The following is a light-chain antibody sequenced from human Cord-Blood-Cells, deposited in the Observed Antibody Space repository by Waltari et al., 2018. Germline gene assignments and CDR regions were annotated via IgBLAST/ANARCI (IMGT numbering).Light chain of an antibody. V-gene: IGLV2-23*01. CDR3: CSYAGSSTWV. J-gene: IGLJ3*02. Sequence: QSALTQPASVSGSPEQSITISCTGTSSDVGSYNLVSWYQQHPGKAPKLMIYEGSKWPSGVSNRFSGSRSGNTASLTISGLQAEDEADYYCCSYAGSSTWVFGGGTKLTVL. CDR1: SSDVGSYNL. CDR2: EGS.